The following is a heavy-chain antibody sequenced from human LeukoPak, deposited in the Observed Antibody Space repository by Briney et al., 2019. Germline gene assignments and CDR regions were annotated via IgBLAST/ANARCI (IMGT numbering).Heavy chain of an antibody. CDR3: ARDPSYYYGSGSYVY. Sequence: ASVRVSSKSSGGTFSSYAISWVRQAPGQGLEWMGGIIPIFGTANYAQKFQGRVTITADESTSTAYMELSSLRSEDTAVYYCARDPSYYYGSGSYVYWGQGTLVTVSS. CDR2: IIPIFGTA. CDR1: GGTFSSYA. J-gene: IGHJ4*02. D-gene: IGHD3-10*01. V-gene: IGHV1-69*01.